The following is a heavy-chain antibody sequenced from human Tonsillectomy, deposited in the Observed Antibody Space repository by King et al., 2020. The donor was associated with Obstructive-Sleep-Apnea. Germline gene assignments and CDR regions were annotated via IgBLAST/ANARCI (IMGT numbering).Heavy chain of an antibody. CDR3: AREGIEKYFDY. Sequence: VQLVESGGGVVQPGRSLRLSCAASGFTFRSFGMHWVRQAPGKGLEWVAVIWYDGSDERYADSVRGRFTISRDNSKNTLYLEMISLRAEDTAVYYCAREGIEKYFDYWGQGTLVTVSS. CDR1: GFTFRSFG. CDR2: IWYDGSDE. J-gene: IGHJ4*02. V-gene: IGHV3-33*01. D-gene: IGHD5-24*01.